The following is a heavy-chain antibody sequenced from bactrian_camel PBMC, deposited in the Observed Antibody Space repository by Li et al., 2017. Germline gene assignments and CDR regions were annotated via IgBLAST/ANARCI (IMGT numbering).Heavy chain of an antibody. D-gene: IGHD3*01. J-gene: IGHJ4*01. CDR2: IHSSGGST. V-gene: IGHV3S40*01. CDR1: GLTFSRYD. Sequence: VQLVESGGDLVRPGGSLRLSCAASGLTFSRYDMSWVRQAPGKGLEWVSTIHSSGGSTYYADSVKGRLTISRDNAKNTLYLQMNSLKPEDTAMYYCAARGYSDGRRPCNDKILGTQVTVS.